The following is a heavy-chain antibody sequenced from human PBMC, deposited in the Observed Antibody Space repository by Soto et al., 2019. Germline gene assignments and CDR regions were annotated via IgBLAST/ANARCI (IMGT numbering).Heavy chain of an antibody. CDR3: AKSITARPFDY. Sequence: GGSLRLSCAASGFTFSSYWMHWVRQAPGKGLVWVSRINSDGSSTSYADSVKGQFTISRDNSKNTLYLQMNSLRAEDTAVYYCAKSITARPFDYWGQGALVTVSS. J-gene: IGHJ4*02. V-gene: IGHV3-74*01. D-gene: IGHD6-6*01. CDR2: INSDGSST. CDR1: GFTFSSYW.